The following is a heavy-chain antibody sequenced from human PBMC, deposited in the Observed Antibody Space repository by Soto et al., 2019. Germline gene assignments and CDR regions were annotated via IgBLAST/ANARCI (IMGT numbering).Heavy chain of an antibody. D-gene: IGHD3-9*01. Sequence: QVQLVESGGGLVQPGGSLRLSCTASGFTFSDYYMTWIRQAPGKGLESVSYISSSGTRMYYADSVKGRFTISRNNAKNSLHQQLNSLRAEDTAVYYCARDYYDVLTDYYRYYYIDVWGKGITVTVSS. V-gene: IGHV3-11*01. J-gene: IGHJ6*03. CDR1: GFTFSDYY. CDR3: ARDYYDVLTDYYRYYYIDV. CDR2: ISSSGTRM.